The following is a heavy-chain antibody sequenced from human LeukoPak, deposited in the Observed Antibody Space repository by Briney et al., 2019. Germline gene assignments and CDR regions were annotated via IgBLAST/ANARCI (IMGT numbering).Heavy chain of an antibody. CDR3: ARVGSSGYPIDY. CDR1: GFTLSDYY. V-gene: IGHV3-11*01. D-gene: IGHD3-22*01. CDR2: ISSSGKTI. Sequence: PGGSLRLSCAASGFTLSDYYMSWIRQAPGKGLEWVSDISSSGKTINYADSVKGRFTISRDNAKNSVYLQMNSLRAEDTAVYYGARVGSSGYPIDYWGQGTLVTVSS. J-gene: IGHJ4*02.